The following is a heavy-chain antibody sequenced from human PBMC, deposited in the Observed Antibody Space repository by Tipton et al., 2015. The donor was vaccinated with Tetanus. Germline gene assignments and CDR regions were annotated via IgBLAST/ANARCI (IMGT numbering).Heavy chain of an antibody. J-gene: IGHJ5*02. V-gene: IGHV4-31*02. CDR2: IYYTART. D-gene: IGHD6-6*01. CDR1: GASINAGGYL. Sequence: SGASINAGGYLWTWVRQHPGKGLEWIGNIYYTARTSYTPSLDSRVYISVNTSNNHFSLRLTSVTAADTAVYYCARDQGGGRVVRLNWFDPWGQGTLVTVSS. CDR3: ARDQGGGRVVRLNWFDP.